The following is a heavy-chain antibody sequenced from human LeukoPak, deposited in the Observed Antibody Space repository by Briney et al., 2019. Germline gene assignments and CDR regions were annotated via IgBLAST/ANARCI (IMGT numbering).Heavy chain of an antibody. V-gene: IGHV4-39*07. CDR1: GGSISSSNSY. CDR2: INHSGST. CDR3: ARGRYSSGWYSRVFDY. D-gene: IGHD6-19*01. Sequence: SGTLSLTCAVSGGSISSSNSYWGWIRQPPGKGLEWIGEINHSGSTNYNPSLKSRVTISVDTSKNQFSLKLSSVTAADTAVYYCARGRYSSGWYSRVFDYWGQGTLVTVSS. J-gene: IGHJ4*02.